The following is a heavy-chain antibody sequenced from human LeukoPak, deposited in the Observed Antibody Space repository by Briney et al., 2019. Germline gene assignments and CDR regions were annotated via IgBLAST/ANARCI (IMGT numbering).Heavy chain of an antibody. D-gene: IGHD2-15*01. CDR3: ARVAYFRGGNCYGLDY. CDR1: GFTFSNYA. CDR2: IWYDGSNK. J-gene: IGHJ4*02. V-gene: IGHV3-33*01. Sequence: PGGSLRLSCAASGFTFSNYAMYWVRQAPGKGLEWVSVIWYDGSNKYYGESVEGRFTVSRDNSKNTLYLQMNSLRVEDTAVYYCARVAYFRGGNCYGLDYWGQGTLVSVSS.